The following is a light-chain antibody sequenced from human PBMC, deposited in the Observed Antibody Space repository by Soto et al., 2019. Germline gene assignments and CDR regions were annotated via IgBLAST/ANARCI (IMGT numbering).Light chain of an antibody. CDR2: GAS. CDR3: HQYGRSPRT. V-gene: IGKV3-20*01. J-gene: IGKJ1*01. CDR1: QSVSSIF. Sequence: EIVLTQSPGSLSLSPGDRATLSYRASQSVSSIFLAWYQQKPGQAPMLLIYGASIRATGIPDRFSGSGSGTDFTLTIRRLEPEDFAMYFCHQYGRSPRTFGQGTKVEIK.